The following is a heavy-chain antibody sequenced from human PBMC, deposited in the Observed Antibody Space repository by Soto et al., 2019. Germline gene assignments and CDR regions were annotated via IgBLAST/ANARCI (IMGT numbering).Heavy chain of an antibody. J-gene: IGHJ5*02. Sequence: SETLSLTCPVSGAFISSSNYFWGWIRQPPGKGLEWIASVHYGGSTYYNPSLKSRVTISVDPTKNQFSLKLTSVTAADTAVYYCARQKKCSGNSCEKWFNPWGQGTLVTVSS. D-gene: IGHD5-18*01. CDR3: ARQKKCSGNSCEKWFNP. V-gene: IGHV4-39*01. CDR2: VHYGGST. CDR1: GAFISSSNYF.